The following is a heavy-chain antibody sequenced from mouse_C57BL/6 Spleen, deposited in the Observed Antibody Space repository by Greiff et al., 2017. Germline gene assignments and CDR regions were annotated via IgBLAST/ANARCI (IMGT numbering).Heavy chain of an antibody. CDR1: GFNIKDDY. CDR3: TTRDGYYRAY. V-gene: IGHV14-4*01. CDR2: IDPENGDT. J-gene: IGHJ3*01. Sequence: EVQLQQSGAELVRPGASVKLSCTASGFNIKDDYMHWVKQRPEQGLEWIGWIDPENGDTEYASKFQGKATITADTSSNTAYLQLSSLTSEDTAVYYCTTRDGYYRAYWDQGTLVTVSA. D-gene: IGHD2-3*01.